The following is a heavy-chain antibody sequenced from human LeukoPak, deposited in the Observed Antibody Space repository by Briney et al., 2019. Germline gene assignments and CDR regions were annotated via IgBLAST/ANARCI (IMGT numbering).Heavy chain of an antibody. CDR2: YASGTT. CDR3: ATGDHSFDN. J-gene: IGHJ4*02. CDR1: GASLTIYY. D-gene: IGHD7-27*01. V-gene: IGHV4-4*07. Sequence: SETLSLTCSVSGASLTIYYWNWIRQPAGKGLEWIGRYASGTTTHNPSLKSQFTMSIDTSKNQVSLKLTSVTAADAAVYYCATGDHSFDNWGQGTLVTVTP.